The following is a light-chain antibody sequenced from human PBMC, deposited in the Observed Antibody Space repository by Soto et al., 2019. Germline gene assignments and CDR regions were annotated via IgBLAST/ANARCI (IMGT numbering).Light chain of an antibody. J-gene: IGKJ1*01. V-gene: IGKV3-20*01. CDR2: GAS. CDR3: HQYGTSPRT. Sequence: EIVLTQSPDTPSLTPGESATLSCWASQSVSNNYLAWYQQKPGQAPRLLIYGASSRATGIPGRFSGTGSGADFTLTISRLEPEDFAVYYCHQYGTSPRTFGQGTKVEIK. CDR1: QSVSNNY.